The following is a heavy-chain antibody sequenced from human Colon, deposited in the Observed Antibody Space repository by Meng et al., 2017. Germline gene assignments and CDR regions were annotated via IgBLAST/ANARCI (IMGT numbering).Heavy chain of an antibody. D-gene: IGHD3-10*01. CDR2: INQDGTKT. V-gene: IGHV3-7*01. J-gene: IGHJ4*02. CDR3: ASAETVRGAAVGY. Sequence: GESLKIPCAASGFTFSSLWMSWVRQAPGKGLEWVANINQDGTKTYYVDSVKGRFTISRDNAKNSLYLQLNSLRAEDTAVYYCASAETVRGAAVGYWGQGTLVTVSS. CDR1: GFTFSSLW.